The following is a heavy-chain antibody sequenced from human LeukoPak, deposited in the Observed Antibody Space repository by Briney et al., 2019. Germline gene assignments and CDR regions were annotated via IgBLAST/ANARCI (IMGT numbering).Heavy chain of an antibody. J-gene: IGHJ3*02. V-gene: IGHV4-39*01. D-gene: IGHD6-13*01. CDR3: ARGLAGIDAFDI. CDR2: IYYSGST. CDR1: GGPISSSSYY. Sequence: SETLSLTCTVSGGPISSSSYYWGWIRQPPGKGLEWIGSIYYSGSTYYNPSLKSRVTISVDTSKNQFSLKLSSVTAADTAVYYCARGLAGIDAFDIWGQGTMVTVSS.